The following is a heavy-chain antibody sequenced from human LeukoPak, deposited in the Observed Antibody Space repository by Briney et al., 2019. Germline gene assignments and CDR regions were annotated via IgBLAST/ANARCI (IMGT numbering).Heavy chain of an antibody. CDR2: INPNSGGT. J-gene: IGHJ3*02. CDR1: GYTFTCYY. Sequence: GASVKVSCKASGYTFTCYYMHWVRQAPGQGLEWMGWINPNSGGTNYAQKFQGRVTMTRDTSISTAYMELSRLRSDDTAVYYCAREFPPIVVVPAAMQAAFDIWGQGTMVTVSS. CDR3: AREFPPIVVVPAAMQAAFDI. V-gene: IGHV1-2*02. D-gene: IGHD2-2*01.